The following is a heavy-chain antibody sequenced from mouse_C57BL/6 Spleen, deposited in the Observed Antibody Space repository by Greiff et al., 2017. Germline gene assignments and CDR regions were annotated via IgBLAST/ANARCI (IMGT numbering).Heavy chain of an antibody. V-gene: IGHV1-69*01. CDR3: ARSGYGSSYFDY. D-gene: IGHD1-1*01. J-gene: IGHJ2*01. CDR1: GYTFTSYW. CDR2: IDPSDSYT. Sequence: QVQLQQPGAELVMPGASVKLSCKASGYTFTSYWMHWVKQRPGQGLEWIGEIDPSDSYTNYNQKFKGKSTLTVDTSSITAYMPLSSLTSEDSGVYYCARSGYGSSYFDYWGQGTTLTVSS.